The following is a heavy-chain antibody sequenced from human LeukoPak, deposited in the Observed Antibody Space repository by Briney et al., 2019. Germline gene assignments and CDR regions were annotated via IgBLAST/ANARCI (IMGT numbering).Heavy chain of an antibody. D-gene: IGHD5-24*01. J-gene: IGHJ4*02. CDR2: IGISGNT. Sequence: GGSLRLSCAASGFTFSSHSLSWVRQASGKGLEWVSSIGISGNTYYADSVKGRFTISRDNSKDTLFLQLNSLRVEDTAVYYCASEIRPNDYWGQGTLVTVSS. CDR3: ASEIRPNDY. V-gene: IGHV3-23*01. CDR1: GFTFSSHS.